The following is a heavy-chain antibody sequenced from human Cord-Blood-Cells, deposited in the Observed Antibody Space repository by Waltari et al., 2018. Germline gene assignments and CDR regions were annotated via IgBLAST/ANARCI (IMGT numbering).Heavy chain of an antibody. V-gene: IGHV3-23*01. J-gene: IGHJ4*02. CDR2: IRGSGGST. D-gene: IGHD6-13*01. Sequence: EVQLLESGGGLVQPGGSLRLSCAASGFTFSSYAMGWVRQAPGKGLEWVSAIRGSGGSTYYADSVKGRFTISRDNSKNTLYLQMNSLRAEDTAVYYCANGRGAAPYYFDYWGQGTLVTVSS. CDR3: ANGRGAAPYYFDY. CDR1: GFTFSSYA.